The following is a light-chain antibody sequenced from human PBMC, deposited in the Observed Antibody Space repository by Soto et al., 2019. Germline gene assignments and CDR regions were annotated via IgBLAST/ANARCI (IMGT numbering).Light chain of an antibody. CDR2: DAS. V-gene: IGKV1-5*01. J-gene: IGKJ2*01. CDR3: QQYSLYYT. CDR1: QSITSS. Sequence: DIQMTQSPSTLSASVGDRVTITCRASQSITSSLAWYQQKPGKAPTFLIYDASTLVSGVPSRFSGSGSGTEFTLTISSLQPDDFATYYCQQYSLYYTFGQGTKLQIK.